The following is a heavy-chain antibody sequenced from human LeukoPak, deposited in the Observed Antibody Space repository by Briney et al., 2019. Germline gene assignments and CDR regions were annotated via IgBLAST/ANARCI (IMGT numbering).Heavy chain of an antibody. CDR1: GFNFSSYA. D-gene: IGHD4-17*01. Sequence: PGGSLRLSCAASGFNFSSYAMHWVRQAPGKGLEWVAVISDDGTNKYYADSVRGRFTISRDNSKNTLYLQMNSLKAEDTAVYYCASRMTTGAYWGQGTLVTVSS. CDR3: ASRMTTGAY. CDR2: ISDDGTNK. J-gene: IGHJ4*02. V-gene: IGHV3-30*04.